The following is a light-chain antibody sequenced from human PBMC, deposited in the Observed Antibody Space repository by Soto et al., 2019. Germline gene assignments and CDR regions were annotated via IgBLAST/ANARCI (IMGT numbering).Light chain of an antibody. CDR1: QSISSY. Sequence: DIQMTQSPSSLSASVGDRVTITCRARQSISSYLNWYQQKPGKAPKLLIYAASSLQSGVPSRFSGSASGTDFTLTISSLQPEDFATYYCQHTYSTPLTFGPGTKVYIK. V-gene: IGKV1-39*01. CDR3: QHTYSTPLT. J-gene: IGKJ3*01. CDR2: AAS.